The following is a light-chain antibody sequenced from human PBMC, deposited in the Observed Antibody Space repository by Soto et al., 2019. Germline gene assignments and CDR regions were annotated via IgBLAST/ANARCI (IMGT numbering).Light chain of an antibody. CDR2: EVT. CDR1: SSDVGGYNY. J-gene: IGLJ3*02. CDR3: GSYTTSSTWV. Sequence: QSALTQPASVSGSPGQSITISCTGTSSDVGGYNYVSWYQQHPGKAPKLMIYEVTNRPSGVSDRFSGSKSGNTASLTISGLQAEDAADYYCGSYTTSSTWVFGGGTKLTVL. V-gene: IGLV2-14*01.